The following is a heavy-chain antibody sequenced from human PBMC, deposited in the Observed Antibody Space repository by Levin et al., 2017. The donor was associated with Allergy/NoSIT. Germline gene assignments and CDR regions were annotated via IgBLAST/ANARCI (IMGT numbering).Heavy chain of an antibody. D-gene: IGHD5-12*01. CDR1: GFTFSSYE. CDR3: ARGMDPWREWLRSGVLQTADYGMDV. CDR2: ISSSGSTI. J-gene: IGHJ6*02. V-gene: IGHV3-48*03. Sequence: GGSLRLSCAASGFTFSSYEMKWVRQAPGKGLEWVSYISSSGSTIYYADSVKGRFTISRDNAKNSLYLQMNSLRAEDTAVYYCARGMDPWREWLRSGVLQTADYGMDVWGQGTTVTVSS.